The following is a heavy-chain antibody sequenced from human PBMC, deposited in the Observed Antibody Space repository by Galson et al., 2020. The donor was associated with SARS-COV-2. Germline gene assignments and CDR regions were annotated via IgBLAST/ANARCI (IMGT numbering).Heavy chain of an antibody. D-gene: IGHD3-22*01. CDR3: AGQGVNTIVLVTVPGWYFDL. J-gene: IGHJ2*01. Sequence: SETLSLTCTVSGYSVSTTNYWGWVRQPPGRGLEWIGSVYPSGTTYYNPSLKSRVTISVDTSKNQFSLRLDSVTAADTALYYCAGQGVNTIVLVTVPGWYFDLWGRGTLVTVSS. V-gene: IGHV4-38-2*02. CDR2: VYPSGTT. CDR1: GYSVSTTNY.